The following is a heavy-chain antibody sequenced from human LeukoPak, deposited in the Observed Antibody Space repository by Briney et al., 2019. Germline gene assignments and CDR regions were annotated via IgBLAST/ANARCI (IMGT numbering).Heavy chain of an antibody. D-gene: IGHD1-7*01. CDR3: ARDKQNWNYRGVDY. V-gene: IGHV3-33*01. CDR2: IWYDGSNK. CDR1: GFMFSSSG. Sequence: PGGSLRLSCAASGFMFSSSGMHWVRQAPGKGLERVAVIWYDGSNKYSADSVKGRFTISRDNSKNTLYLQMNSLRAEDTAVYYCARDKQNWNYRGVDYWGQGTLVTVSS. J-gene: IGHJ4*02.